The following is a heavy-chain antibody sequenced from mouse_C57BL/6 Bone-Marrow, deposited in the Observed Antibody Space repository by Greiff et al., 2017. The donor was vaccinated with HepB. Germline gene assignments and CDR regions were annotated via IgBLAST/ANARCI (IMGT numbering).Heavy chain of an antibody. Sequence: EVQLQQSGAELVRPGASVMLSCTASGFNIKDDYMHWVKQRPEQGLEWIGWIDPENGDTEYASKFQGKATITADTSSNTAYLQLSSLTSEDTAVYYCTTPQMAYDYDVAWFAYWGQGTLVTVSA. CDR1: GFNIKDDY. D-gene: IGHD2-4*01. J-gene: IGHJ3*01. CDR2: IDPENGDT. CDR3: TTPQMAYDYDVAWFAY. V-gene: IGHV14-4*01.